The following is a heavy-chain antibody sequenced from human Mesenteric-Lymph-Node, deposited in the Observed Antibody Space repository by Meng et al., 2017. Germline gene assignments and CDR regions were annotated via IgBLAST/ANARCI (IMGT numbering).Heavy chain of an antibody. CDR3: AKVGGLAVAGTGNWFDP. D-gene: IGHD6-19*01. Sequence: SETLSLTCTVSGYSISSGYYWGWIRQPPGKGLEWIGSIHHSGTTYYNPSLKSRVTISVDTSKNKFSLKLNSVTAADTAVYYCAKVGGLAVAGTGNWFDPWGQGTLVTVSS. CDR1: GYSISSGYY. CDR2: IHHSGTT. J-gene: IGHJ5*02. V-gene: IGHV4-38-2*02.